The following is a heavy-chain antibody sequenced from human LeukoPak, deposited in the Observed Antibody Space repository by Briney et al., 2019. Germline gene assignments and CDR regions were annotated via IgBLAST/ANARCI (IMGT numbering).Heavy chain of an antibody. J-gene: IGHJ4*02. Sequence: PGGSLRLSCAASGFTFSSYGMDWVRQAPGKGLEWVAYIRNDGSNKNYADSVKGRFTISRDNSKNTLYLEMSSLRAEDTAVYYCAKVVTGYCSRTICPFDSWGQGTLVTVSS. D-gene: IGHD2-2*01. V-gene: IGHV3-30*02. CDR3: AKVVTGYCSRTICPFDS. CDR1: GFTFSSYG. CDR2: IRNDGSNK.